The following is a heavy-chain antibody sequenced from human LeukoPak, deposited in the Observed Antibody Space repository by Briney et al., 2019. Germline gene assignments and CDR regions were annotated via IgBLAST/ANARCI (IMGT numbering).Heavy chain of an antibody. D-gene: IGHD7-27*01. CDR2: IYYSGST. V-gene: IGHV4-30-4*01. CDR3: ARLANWGSEGYFDY. CDR1: GGSISSGDYY. Sequence: PSQTLSLTCTVSGGSISSGDYYWSWIRQPPGKGLEWIGYIYYSGSTYYNPSLKSRVTISVDTSKNQFSLKLTSVTAADTAVYYCARLANWGSEGYFDYWGQGTLVTVSS. J-gene: IGHJ4*02.